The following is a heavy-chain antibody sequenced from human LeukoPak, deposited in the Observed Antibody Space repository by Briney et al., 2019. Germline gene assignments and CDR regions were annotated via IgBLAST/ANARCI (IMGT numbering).Heavy chain of an antibody. Sequence: SETLSLTCTVSSGSVSRYYWSWIRQPPGKGLDWIGYIYYTGSTYYNPSLKSRVTISVDTSKNQFSLKLNSVTAADTAVYYCARKSVAVRDAFDIWGQGTMVTVSS. V-gene: IGHV4-59*02. D-gene: IGHD6-19*01. J-gene: IGHJ3*02. CDR2: IYYTGST. CDR3: ARKSVAVRDAFDI. CDR1: SGSVSRYY.